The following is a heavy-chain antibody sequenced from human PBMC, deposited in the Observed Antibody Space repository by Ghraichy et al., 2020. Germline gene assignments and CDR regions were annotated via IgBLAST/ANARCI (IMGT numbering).Heavy chain of an antibody. J-gene: IGHJ6*02. D-gene: IGHD2-2*01. CDR1: GGTFSSYA. V-gene: IGHV1-69*04. CDR2: IIPILGIA. Sequence: SVKVSCKASGGTFSSYAISWVRQAPGQGLEWMGRIIPILGIANYAQKFQGRVTITADKSTSTAYMELSSLRSEDTAVYYCARDTCSTSCYPFHERYYYYGMDVWGQGTTVTVSS. CDR3: ARDTCSTSCYPFHERYYYYGMDV.